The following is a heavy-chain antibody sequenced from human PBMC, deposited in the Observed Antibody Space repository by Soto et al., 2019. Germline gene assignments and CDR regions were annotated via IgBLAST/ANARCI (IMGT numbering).Heavy chain of an antibody. CDR1: GFTFNRYG. CDR2: ISDDGSDK. J-gene: IGHJ6*02. Sequence: SGGSLRLSCLASGFTFNRYGIHWVRQAPGKGLEWVALISDDGSDKDYADSVKGRFTISRDNSKNTLYLQMNSLRPEDTAVYYCAKXLRFLELALDYYYGMDVWGQGTTVTVSS. V-gene: IGHV3-30*18. D-gene: IGHD3-3*01. CDR3: AKXLRFLELALDYYYGMDV.